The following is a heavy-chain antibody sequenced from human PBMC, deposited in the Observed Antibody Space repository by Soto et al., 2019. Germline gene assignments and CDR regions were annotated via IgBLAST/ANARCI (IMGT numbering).Heavy chain of an antibody. CDR1: GFTFSSYG. CDR2: IWFDGSDK. V-gene: IGHV3-33*01. Sequence: QVQLVESGRGVVQPGRSLRLSCAASGFTFSSYGMHWVRQAPGKGLEWVALIWFDGSDKYYTESVKGRFTISRDNSKSTLYLQMNSLRAEDTAVYYCARLYCSASSCYSVGAFDIRGQGTMVTVSS. CDR3: ARLYCSASSCYSVGAFDI. D-gene: IGHD2-15*01. J-gene: IGHJ3*02.